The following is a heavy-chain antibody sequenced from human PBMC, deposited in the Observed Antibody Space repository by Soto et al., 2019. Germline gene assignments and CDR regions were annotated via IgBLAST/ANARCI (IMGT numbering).Heavy chain of an antibody. V-gene: IGHV3-7*03. J-gene: IGHJ4*02. Sequence: EVQLVESGGGLVQPGGSLRLSCSASGFIFSSYWMTWVRHASGKGLEWVANVKQDGSEQHYVDSVKGRFTISRDNVKNSLFLQMNSLRAEDTAVYYCVGGSGWVMDYWGQGTLVTVSS. CDR3: VGGSGWVMDY. D-gene: IGHD6-19*01. CDR2: VKQDGSEQ. CDR1: GFIFSSYW.